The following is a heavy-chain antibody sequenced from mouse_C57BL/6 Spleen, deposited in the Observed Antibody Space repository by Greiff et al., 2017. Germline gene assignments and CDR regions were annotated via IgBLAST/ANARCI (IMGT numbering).Heavy chain of an antibody. CDR1: GYAFSSSW. CDR3: ARGDSQIAMDY. D-gene: IGHD3-3*01. J-gene: IGHJ4*01. CDR2: IYPGDGDT. Sequence: QVQLQQSGPELVKPGASVKISCKASGYAFSSSWMNWVKQRPGKGLEWIGRIYPGDGDTNYNGQFKGKATLTADKSSSTAYMQLSSLTSEDSAVYFCARGDSQIAMDYGGQGTSVTVSS. V-gene: IGHV1-82*01.